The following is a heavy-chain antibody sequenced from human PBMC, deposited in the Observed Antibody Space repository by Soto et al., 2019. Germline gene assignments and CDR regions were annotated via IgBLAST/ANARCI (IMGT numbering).Heavy chain of an antibody. V-gene: IGHV3-23*01. CDR3: AKDMKYNWNDDDY. Sequence: GGSLRLSYAASGFTFSSCAMGWVRQAPGKGLEWVSDIIDSGGSTYYADSVKGRFTISRDNSKNTLYLQMNSLRVEDTAVYYCAKDMKYNWNDDDYWGHGILVTVSS. J-gene: IGHJ4*01. CDR2: IIDSGGST. D-gene: IGHD1-20*01. CDR1: GFTFSSCA.